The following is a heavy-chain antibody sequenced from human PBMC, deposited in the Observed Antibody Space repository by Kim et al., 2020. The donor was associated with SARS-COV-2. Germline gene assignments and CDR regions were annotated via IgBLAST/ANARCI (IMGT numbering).Heavy chain of an antibody. Sequence: NPSLKSRVTISVETSKNQFSLKLSSVTAADTAVYYCARGYYGSGSYLVDYWGQGTLVTVSS. D-gene: IGHD3-10*01. CDR3: ARGYYGSGSYLVDY. V-gene: IGHV4-34*01. J-gene: IGHJ4*02.